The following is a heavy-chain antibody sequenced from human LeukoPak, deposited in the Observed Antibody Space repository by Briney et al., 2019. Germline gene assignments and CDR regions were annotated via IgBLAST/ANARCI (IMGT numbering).Heavy chain of an antibody. D-gene: IGHD2/OR15-2a*01. CDR1: VYSFASYW. J-gene: IGHJ6*03. Sequence: GESLKISCKGSVYSFASYWIGCVRQMPGKGVEWVGIIYPGDSDNRYSPFFQGQVTIPSDKSISTAYLLWSSLKASDTAMYYCARRDSGTFYMDVWGKGTTVTVSS. CDR3: ARRDSGTFYMDV. V-gene: IGHV5-51*01. CDR2: IYPGDSDN.